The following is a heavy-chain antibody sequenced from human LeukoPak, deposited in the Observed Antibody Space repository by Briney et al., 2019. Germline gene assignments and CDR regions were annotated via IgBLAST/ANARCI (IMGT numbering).Heavy chain of an antibody. D-gene: IGHD6-25*01. CDR1: GGSISSYY. J-gene: IGHJ5*02. CDR3: ARDRSARSDP. V-gene: IGHV4-59*01. Sequence: SETLSLTCTVSGGSISSYYWSWIRQPPGKGLEWIGYIYYSGSTNYNPSLKSRVTISVDTSKNQFSLKLSSVTAADTAVYYCARDRSARSDPWGQGTLVTVSS. CDR2: IYYSGST.